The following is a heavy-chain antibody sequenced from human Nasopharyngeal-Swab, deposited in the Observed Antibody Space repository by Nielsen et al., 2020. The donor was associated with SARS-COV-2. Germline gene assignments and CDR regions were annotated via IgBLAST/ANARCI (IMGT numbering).Heavy chain of an antibody. V-gene: IGHV4-34*01. J-gene: IGHJ4*02. CDR2: INHSGRT. Sequence: GSLRLSCAVYGGSFSGYYWSWIRQLPGKGLEWIGEINHSGRTNYNPSLKSRVTTSVDTSKNQFSLKLSSVTAADTAVYYCARIAGTFAFVDYWGQGTLVTVSS. D-gene: IGHD6-13*01. CDR3: ARIAGTFAFVDY. CDR1: GGSFSGYY.